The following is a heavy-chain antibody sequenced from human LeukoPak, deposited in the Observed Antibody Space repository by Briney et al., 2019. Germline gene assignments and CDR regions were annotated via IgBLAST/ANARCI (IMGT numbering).Heavy chain of an antibody. Sequence: GGSLRLSWAASGFTFSSYGMSWVRQAPGKGLEWVSAISGSGGSTYYADSVKGRFTISRDNSKNTLYLQMNSLRAEDTAVYYCAKRGGMYPAYYFDYWGQGTLVTVSS. CDR1: GFTFSSYG. CDR3: AKRGGMYPAYYFDY. V-gene: IGHV3-23*01. J-gene: IGHJ4*02. D-gene: IGHD3-16*01. CDR2: ISGSGGST.